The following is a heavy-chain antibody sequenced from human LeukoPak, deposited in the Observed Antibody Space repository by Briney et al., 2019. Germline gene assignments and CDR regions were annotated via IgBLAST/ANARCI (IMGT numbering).Heavy chain of an antibody. CDR3: ARKDLGGPIDY. J-gene: IGHJ4*02. V-gene: IGHV3-21*01. CDR1: GFTVSSNY. Sequence: GGSLRLSCAASGFTVSSNYMSWVRQAPGKGLEWVSSISSSSSYIYYADSVKGRFTISRDNAKNSLYLQMNSLRAEDTAVYYCARKDLGGPIDYWGQGTLVTVSS. CDR2: ISSSSSYI. D-gene: IGHD3-3*01.